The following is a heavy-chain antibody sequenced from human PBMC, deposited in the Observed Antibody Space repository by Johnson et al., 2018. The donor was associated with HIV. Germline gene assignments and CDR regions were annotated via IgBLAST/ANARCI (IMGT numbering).Heavy chain of an antibody. J-gene: IGHJ3*02. CDR2: ISYDGSNK. Sequence: QVQLLESGGGLVQPGGSLRLSCAASGFTFSSYAMHWVRQAPGKGLEWVAVISYDGSNKYYADCVKGRFTISRDNSKNTLYLQMNSLRAEDTAVYYCARGEMATTYHAAFDIWGQGTMVTVSS. D-gene: IGHD5-24*01. CDR1: GFTFSSYA. CDR3: ARGEMATTYHAAFDI. V-gene: IGHV3-30-3*01.